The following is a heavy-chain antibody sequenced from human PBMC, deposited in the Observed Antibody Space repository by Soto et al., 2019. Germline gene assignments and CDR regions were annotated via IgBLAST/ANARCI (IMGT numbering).Heavy chain of an antibody. CDR3: ARVYSYCNNFYFSYGMEV. D-gene: IGHD5-18*01. Sequence: QVQLVQSGAEVKQPGSSVKVSCKASGGTFSSYAISWVRQAPGQGLKWMGGIIPMLGTAEHTQKFQGRVTITEAESTTRAYMELSSLRFEDTAIYFCARVYSYCNNFYFSYGMEVWDQGTTVNVAS. V-gene: IGHV1-69*01. CDR2: IIPMLGTA. CDR1: GGTFSSYA. J-gene: IGHJ6*02.